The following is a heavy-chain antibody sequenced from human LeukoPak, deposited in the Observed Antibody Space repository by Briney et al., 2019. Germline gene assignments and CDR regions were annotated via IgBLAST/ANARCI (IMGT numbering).Heavy chain of an antibody. CDR2: TNPNSGGT. CDR3: AREPYDSSGYSDP. J-gene: IGHJ5*02. V-gene: IGHV1-2*06. Sequence: ASVKVSCKASGYTFTGYYMHWVRQAPGQGLEWMGRTNPNSGGTNYAQKFQGRVTMTRDTSISTAYMELSRLRSDDTAVYYCAREPYDSSGYSDPWGQGTLVTVSS. D-gene: IGHD3-22*01. CDR1: GYTFTGYY.